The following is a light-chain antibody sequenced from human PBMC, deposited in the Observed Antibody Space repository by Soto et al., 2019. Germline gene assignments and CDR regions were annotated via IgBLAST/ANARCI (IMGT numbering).Light chain of an antibody. V-gene: IGKV3-15*01. CDR3: QQYNNWPPVLT. J-gene: IGKJ4*01. Sequence: EIVMTQSPATLSVSPGERATLSCRASQSVSSNLAWYQQKPGQAPRLLIYGASTMATGIPARFSGSGSGTEFTLTISSLQSEDFAVYYCQQYNNWPPVLTFGGGTKVEIK. CDR2: GAS. CDR1: QSVSSN.